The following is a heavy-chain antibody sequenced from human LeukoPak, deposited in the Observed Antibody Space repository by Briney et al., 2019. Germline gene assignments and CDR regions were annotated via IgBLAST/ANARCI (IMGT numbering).Heavy chain of an antibody. CDR2: IKEDGGEK. CDR1: GFTFSSYE. Sequence: GGSLRLSCAASGFTFSSYEMNWVRQAPGKGLEWLASIKEDGGEKYYVDSLKGRITISRDNAKTSLYLQMNSLRVEDTAVYYCAKYGDYLDSWGQGTVVTVSS. V-gene: IGHV3-7*01. D-gene: IGHD4-17*01. CDR3: AKYGDYLDS. J-gene: IGHJ4*02.